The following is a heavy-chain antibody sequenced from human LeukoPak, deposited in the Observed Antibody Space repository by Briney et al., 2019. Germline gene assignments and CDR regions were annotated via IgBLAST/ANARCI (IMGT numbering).Heavy chain of an antibody. Sequence: GGSLRLSCAASGFTFSTYSMNWVRQAPGKGLEWVSFIDTSGTYIYYGESMKGRFTISRDNAKNSLYLQMNGLRAEDTAVYYCVRGRSITLLRGVAMSDGFDIWGQGTMVDVSS. J-gene: IGHJ3*02. CDR2: IDTSGTYI. D-gene: IGHD3-10*01. V-gene: IGHV3-21*01. CDR3: VRGRSITLLRGVAMSDGFDI. CDR1: GFTFSTYS.